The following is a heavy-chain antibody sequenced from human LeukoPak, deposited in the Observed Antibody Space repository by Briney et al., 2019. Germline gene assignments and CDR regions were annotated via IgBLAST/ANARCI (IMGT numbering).Heavy chain of an antibody. V-gene: IGHV1-69*05. Sequence: SVKVSCKASGGTFSSYAISWVRQAPGQGLEWMGGIIPIFGTANYAQKFQGRVTMTRNTSISTAYMELSSLGSEDTAIYYCARGLGDYNTDWFPVSGYWGQGTLVTVSS. CDR3: ARGLGDYNTDWFPVSGY. CDR2: IIPIFGTA. D-gene: IGHD3-9*01. J-gene: IGHJ4*02. CDR1: GGTFSSYA.